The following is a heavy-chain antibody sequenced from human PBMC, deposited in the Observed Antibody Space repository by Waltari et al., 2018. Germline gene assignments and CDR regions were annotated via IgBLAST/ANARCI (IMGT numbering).Heavy chain of an antibody. V-gene: IGHV1-69-2*01. CDR1: GYTSTDYY. CDR3: ATDLNTIFGVVIPLGY. D-gene: IGHD3-3*01. J-gene: IGHJ4*02. CDR2: VDPEDGET. Sequence: EVQLVQSGAEVKKPGATVKIPCKASGYTSTDYYMHWVQQAPGKGLEWMGRVDPEDGETIYAEKFQGRVTITADTSTDTAYMELSSLRSEDTAVYYCATDLNTIFGVVIPLGYWGQGTLVTVSS.